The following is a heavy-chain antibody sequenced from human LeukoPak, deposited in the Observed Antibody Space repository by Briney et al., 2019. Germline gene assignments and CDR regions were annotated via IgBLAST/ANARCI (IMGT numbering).Heavy chain of an antibody. V-gene: IGHV1-2*02. D-gene: IGHD2-2*01. J-gene: IGHJ5*02. CDR3: ARAPGSSHWFDP. Sequence: GASVKVSCKASGYTFTGYYMHWVRQAPGQGLEWMGWINPNSGGTNYAQKFQGRVTMTRDTSISTAYMELSSLRSEDTAVYYCARAPGSSHWFDPWGQGTLVTVSS. CDR1: GYTFTGYY. CDR2: INPNSGGT.